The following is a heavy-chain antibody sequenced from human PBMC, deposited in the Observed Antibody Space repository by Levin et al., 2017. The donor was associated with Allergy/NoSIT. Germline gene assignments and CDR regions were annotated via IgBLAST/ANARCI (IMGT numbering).Heavy chain of an antibody. D-gene: IGHD2-21*02. J-gene: IGHJ3*02. V-gene: IGHV4-31*03. CDR1: GGSISSGGYY. CDR3: ATYCGGDCPNAFDI. CDR2: IYYSGST. Sequence: SQTLSLTCTVSGGSISSGGYYWSWIRQHPGKGLEWIGYIYYSGSTYYNPSLKSRVTISVDTSKNQFSLKLSSVTAADTAVYYCATYCGGDCPNAFDIWGQGTMVTVSS.